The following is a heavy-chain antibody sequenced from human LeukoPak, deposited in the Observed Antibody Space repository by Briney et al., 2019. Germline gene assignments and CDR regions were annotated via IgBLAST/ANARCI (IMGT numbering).Heavy chain of an antibody. V-gene: IGHV3-23*01. J-gene: IGHJ4*02. CDR1: GFTFSSYA. Sequence: GGCLRLSCAASGFTFSSYATSWVRQAPGKGLEWVSAVSGSGGSTYYADSVKGRFTISRDNSKNTLYLQKNSLRAEDTAVYYCAKGALVVGIDYWGQGTLVTVSS. CDR3: AKGALVVGIDY. CDR2: VSGSGGST. D-gene: IGHD2-2*01.